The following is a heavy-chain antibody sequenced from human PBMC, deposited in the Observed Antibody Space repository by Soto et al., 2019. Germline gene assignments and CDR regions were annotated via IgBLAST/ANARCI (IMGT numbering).Heavy chain of an antibody. D-gene: IGHD6-13*01. CDR2: IIPIFGTA. V-gene: IGHV1-69*13. CDR1: GGTFSSYA. Sequence: ASSVKVSCKASGGTFSSYAISWVRQAPGQGLEWMGGIIPIFGTANYAQKFQGRVTITADESTSTAYMELSSLRSEDTDVYYCARGIGEFSIAAAATVNSQSYYNGMYVWRQGPMVAVS. J-gene: IGHJ6*02. CDR3: ARGIGEFSIAAAATVNSQSYYNGMYV.